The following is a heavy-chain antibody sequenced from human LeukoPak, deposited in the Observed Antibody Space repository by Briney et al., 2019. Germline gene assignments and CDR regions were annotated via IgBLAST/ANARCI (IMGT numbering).Heavy chain of an antibody. CDR1: GGSISSNIYS. Sequence: PSETLSLTCTVSGGSISSNIYSWGWIRQPPGKGLEWIGTIYYSVNTYYSPSLKSRVTISVDTSKNQFSLKLSSVTAADTAVYYCARDGGVAPHNWFDPWGQGTLVTVSS. J-gene: IGHJ5*02. V-gene: IGHV4-39*07. D-gene: IGHD2-8*02. CDR3: ARDGGVAPHNWFDP. CDR2: IYYSVNT.